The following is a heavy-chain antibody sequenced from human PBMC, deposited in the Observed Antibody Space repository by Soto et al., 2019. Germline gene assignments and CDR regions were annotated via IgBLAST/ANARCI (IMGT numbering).Heavy chain of an antibody. CDR2: ISGSGGST. CDR1: GFTFSSYA. Sequence: GGSLRLSCAASGFTFSSYAMSWVRQAPGKGLEWVSAISGSGGSTYYADSVKGRFTISRDNSKNTLYLQMNSLRAEDTAVYYCAISGTPLEARPYYYYYGMDVWGQGTTVTVSS. D-gene: IGHD6-6*01. CDR3: AISGTPLEARPYYYYYGMDV. J-gene: IGHJ6*02. V-gene: IGHV3-23*01.